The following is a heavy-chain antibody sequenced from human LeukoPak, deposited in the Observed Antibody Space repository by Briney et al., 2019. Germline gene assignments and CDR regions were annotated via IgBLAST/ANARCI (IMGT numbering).Heavy chain of an antibody. CDR2: ISWNSGSI. Sequence: PGRSLRLSCAASGFTFDDYAMHWVRQAPGKGLEWVSGISWNSGSIGYADSVKGRFTISRDNAKNSLYLQMNSLRAEDTALYYCAKDPSYYDYVWGSYRPTYFDYWGQGTLVTVSS. CDR3: AKDPSYYDYVWGSYRPTYFDY. D-gene: IGHD3-16*02. CDR1: GFTFDDYA. J-gene: IGHJ4*02. V-gene: IGHV3-9*01.